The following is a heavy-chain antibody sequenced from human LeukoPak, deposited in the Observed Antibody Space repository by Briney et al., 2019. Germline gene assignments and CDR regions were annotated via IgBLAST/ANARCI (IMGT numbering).Heavy chain of an antibody. Sequence: GGSLRLSRAASGFTFSDYYMSWIRQAPGKGLEWVSYISSSGSTIYYADSVKGRFTISRDNSKNTLYQQMNSLRAEDTAVYYCAKVGGDCSSTSCLYFDYWGQGTLVTVSS. D-gene: IGHD2-2*01. CDR2: ISSSGSTI. J-gene: IGHJ4*02. CDR3: AKVGGDCSSTSCLYFDY. CDR1: GFTFSDYY. V-gene: IGHV3-11*01.